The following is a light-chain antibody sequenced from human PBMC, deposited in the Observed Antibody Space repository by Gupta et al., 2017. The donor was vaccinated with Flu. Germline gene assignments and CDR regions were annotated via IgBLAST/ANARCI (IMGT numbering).Light chain of an antibody. CDR2: EIS. J-gene: IGLJ1*01. V-gene: IGLV2-14*01. Sequence: SITISCTGTSSDVGGYNSISWYQHRPGKAPKLIMYEISSRPSGISSRFSGSKSGNTASLTISGLQAEDEAFVYCSSYTSSTTYVFGTGTKVTVL. CDR1: SSDVGGYNS. CDR3: SSYTSSTTYV.